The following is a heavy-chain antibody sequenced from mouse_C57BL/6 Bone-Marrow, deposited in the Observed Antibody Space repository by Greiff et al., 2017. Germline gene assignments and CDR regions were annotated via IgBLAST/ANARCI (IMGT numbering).Heavy chain of an antibody. CDR2: ISDGGSYT. J-gene: IGHJ4*01. CDR3: ARDPDGYYERDAMDY. Sequence: DVKLVESGGGLVKPGGSLKLSCAASGFTFSSYAMSWVRQTPEKRLEWVATISDGGSYTDYPDNVKGRFTISSDKAKNHLYLQMSHLKSEDTAMYYGARDPDGYYERDAMDYWGQGTSVTVAS. D-gene: IGHD2-3*01. CDR1: GFTFSSYA. V-gene: IGHV5-4*01.